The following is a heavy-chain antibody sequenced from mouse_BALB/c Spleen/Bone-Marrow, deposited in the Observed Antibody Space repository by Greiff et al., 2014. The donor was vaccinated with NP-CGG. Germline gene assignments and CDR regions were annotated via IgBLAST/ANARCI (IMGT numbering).Heavy chain of an antibody. V-gene: IGHV3-2*02. CDR2: ISYSGST. J-gene: IGHJ3*01. D-gene: IGHD1-1*01. CDR1: GYSITSDYA. Sequence: EVQLQESGPGLVKPSQSLSLTCTVTGYSITSDYAWNWIRQFPGNKLEWMGHISYSGSTGYNPSLKSRISITRDTSKNQFFLQLNSVTTEDTATYYCARENYVSSPWFAYWGQGTLVTVSA. CDR3: ARENYVSSPWFAY.